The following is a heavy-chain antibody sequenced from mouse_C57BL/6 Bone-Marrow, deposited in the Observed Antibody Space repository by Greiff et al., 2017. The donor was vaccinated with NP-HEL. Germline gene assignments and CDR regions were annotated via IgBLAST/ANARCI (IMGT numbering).Heavy chain of an antibody. CDR3: ARGNDGYSYFDY. CDR1: GYSITSGYY. V-gene: IGHV3-6*01. Sequence: EVHLVESGPGLVKPSQSLSLTCSVTGYSITSGYYWNWIRQFPGNKLEWMGYISYDGSNNYNPSLKNRISITRDTSKNQFFLKLNSVTTEDTATYYCARGNDGYSYFDYWGQGTTLTVSS. D-gene: IGHD2-3*01. J-gene: IGHJ2*01. CDR2: ISYDGSN.